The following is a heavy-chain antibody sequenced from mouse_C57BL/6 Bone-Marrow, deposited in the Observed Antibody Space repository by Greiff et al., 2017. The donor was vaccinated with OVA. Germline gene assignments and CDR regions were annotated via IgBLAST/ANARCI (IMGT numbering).Heavy chain of an antibody. CDR2: IYPGDGDT. V-gene: IGHV1-82*01. Sequence: QVQLQQSGPELVKPGASVKISCKASGYAFSSSWMNWVKQRPGKGLEWIGRIYPGDGDTNYNGKFKGKATLTADKSSSTAYMQLSSLTSEVSAVYFCARLGSTIVTSMSYYAMDYWGQGTSVTVSS. D-gene: IGHD2-12*01. J-gene: IGHJ4*01. CDR3: ARLGSTIVTSMSYYAMDY. CDR1: GYAFSSSW.